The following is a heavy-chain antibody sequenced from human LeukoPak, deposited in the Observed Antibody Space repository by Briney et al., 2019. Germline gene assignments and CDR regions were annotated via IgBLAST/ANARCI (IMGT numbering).Heavy chain of an antibody. J-gene: IGHJ4*02. V-gene: IGHV3-23*01. CDR2: ISGSGGST. CDR3: AKLPDYDILTGYLDY. Sequence: PGGSLRLSCAASGFTFSSYAMSWVRQAPGKGLEWVSAISGSGGSTYYADSVKGRFTISRDNSKNTLYLQMNSLRAEDTAVYYCAKLPDYDILTGYLDYWGQGTLVTVSS. D-gene: IGHD3-9*01. CDR1: GFTFSSYA.